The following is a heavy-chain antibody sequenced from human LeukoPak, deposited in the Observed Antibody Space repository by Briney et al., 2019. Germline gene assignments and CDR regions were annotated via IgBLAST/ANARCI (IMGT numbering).Heavy chain of an antibody. V-gene: IGHV3-48*04. CDR3: ARDHDSSDWSFQH. D-gene: IGHD3-22*01. CDR1: GFTFSSYS. Sequence: PGGSLRLSCAASGFTFSSYSMNRVRQAPGKGLEWVSYISSSSSTIYYADSVKGRFTISRDNAKNSLYLQMNSLRAEDTAVYYCARDHDSSDWSFQHWGQGTLVTVSS. J-gene: IGHJ1*01. CDR2: ISSSSSTI.